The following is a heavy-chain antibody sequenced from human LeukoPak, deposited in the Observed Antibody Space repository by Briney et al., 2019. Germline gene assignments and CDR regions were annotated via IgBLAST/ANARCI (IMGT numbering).Heavy chain of an antibody. V-gene: IGHV4-39*01. CDR3: ARQAVLMYYYGSGSYPDWFDP. CDR2: IYYSGST. J-gene: IGHJ5*02. D-gene: IGHD3-10*01. CDR1: GGSISSSGYY. Sequence: PSETLSLTCTVSGGSISSSGYYWGWIRQPPGRGLDWIGSIYYSGSTYYNSSLKSRVTISVDTSKNQFSLKLSSVTAADTAVYYCARQAVLMYYYGSGSYPDWFDPWGQGTLVTVSS.